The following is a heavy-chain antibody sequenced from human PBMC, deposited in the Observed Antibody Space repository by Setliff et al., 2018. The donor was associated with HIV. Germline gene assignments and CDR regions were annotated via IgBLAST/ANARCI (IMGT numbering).Heavy chain of an antibody. Sequence: SETLSLTCTVSGGSIRSSSHYWGWIRQSPGKGLEWIASIRSSGDTYYNPSLQSRVIISVDTSNNQISLKLTSVTAADTAVYYCTIPASSLAPNWGRGTQVTVSS. CDR2: IRSSGDT. V-gene: IGHV4-39*01. CDR3: TIPASSLAPN. J-gene: IGHJ4*02. CDR1: GGSIRSSSHY.